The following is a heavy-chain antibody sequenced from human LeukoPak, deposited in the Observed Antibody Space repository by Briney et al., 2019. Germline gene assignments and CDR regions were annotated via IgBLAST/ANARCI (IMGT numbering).Heavy chain of an antibody. CDR2: IYYRGIT. CDR1: GDSISSGGYY. D-gene: IGHD3-3*02. V-gene: IGHV4-30-4*01. CDR3: ARAISYNRFDP. Sequence: SQTLSLTCFVSGDSISSGGYYWSWVRQPPGKGLEWIGYIYYRGITYYSPSLESRVTISLHTSKSQFSLELRSVTAADTAVYFCARAISYNRFDPWGQGTLVTVSS. J-gene: IGHJ5*02.